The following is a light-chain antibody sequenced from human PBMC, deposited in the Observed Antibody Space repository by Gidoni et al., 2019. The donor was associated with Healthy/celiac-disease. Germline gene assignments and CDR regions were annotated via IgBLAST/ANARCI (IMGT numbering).Light chain of an antibody. V-gene: IGLV3-1*01. Sequence: YELTQPPSVSVSPGQTASITCSGDKLGDKYACWYQQKPGQSPVLVIYQDSKRPSGIPVRFSGSNSGNTATLTISGTQAMDEADYYCQAWDSSTVVFGGGTKLTVL. J-gene: IGLJ2*01. CDR2: QDS. CDR1: KLGDKY. CDR3: QAWDSSTVV.